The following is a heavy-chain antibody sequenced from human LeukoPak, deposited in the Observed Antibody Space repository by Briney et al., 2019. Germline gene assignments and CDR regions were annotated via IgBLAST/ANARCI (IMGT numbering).Heavy chain of an antibody. J-gene: IGHJ4*02. Sequence: GESLKISCKGSGYSFTSYWIGWVRQLPGKGLEWMGIIYPGDSDTRYSPSFQGQVTISADKSISTAYLQWSSLKASDTAMYYCVRPGNYGYTRFDYWGQGTLVTVSS. D-gene: IGHD5-18*01. CDR3: VRPGNYGYTRFDY. CDR2: IYPGDSDT. CDR1: GYSFTSYW. V-gene: IGHV5-51*01.